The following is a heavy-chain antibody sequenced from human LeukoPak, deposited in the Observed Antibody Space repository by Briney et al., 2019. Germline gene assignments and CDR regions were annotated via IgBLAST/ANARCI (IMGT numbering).Heavy chain of an antibody. Sequence: PGGSLRLSCAASGFTFSSYWMSWVRQAPGKGLEWVANIKQDGSEKYYVDSVRGRFTISRDNAKNSLYLQMNSLRAEDTAGYYCARFRYDSSGYYYGNDYWGQGTLVTVSS. D-gene: IGHD3-22*01. J-gene: IGHJ4*02. CDR2: IKQDGSEK. CDR3: ARFRYDSSGYYYGNDY. CDR1: GFTFSSYW. V-gene: IGHV3-7*01.